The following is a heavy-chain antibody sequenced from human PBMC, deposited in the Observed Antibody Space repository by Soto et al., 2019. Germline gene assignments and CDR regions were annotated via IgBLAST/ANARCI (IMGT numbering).Heavy chain of an antibody. V-gene: IGHV4-31*03. J-gene: IGHJ4*02. CDR3: ARVGVGGYFDY. CDR1: GDSISSDDYC. D-gene: IGHD1-26*01. CDR2: ICNSGNT. Sequence: QVQLQESGPGLVKPSQTLSLTCTVSGDSISSDDYCWNWIRQHPGKGLEWIGNICNSGNTYYNPSLKSRLTISVDTSKNQFSLKLNSVTAADTAVYYCARVGVGGYFDYWGQGTLVTVSS.